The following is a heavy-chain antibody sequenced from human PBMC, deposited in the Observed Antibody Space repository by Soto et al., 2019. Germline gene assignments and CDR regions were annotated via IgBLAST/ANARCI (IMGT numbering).Heavy chain of an antibody. Sequence: ASVKVSCKVSGYTLTELSMHWVRQAPGKGLEWMGGFDPEDGETIYAQKFQGRVTMTEDTPTDTAYMELSSLRSEDTAVYYCATGKANTAMVPDAFDIWGQGTMVTVSS. CDR3: ATGKANTAMVPDAFDI. V-gene: IGHV1-24*01. D-gene: IGHD5-18*01. CDR2: FDPEDGET. J-gene: IGHJ3*02. CDR1: GYTLTELS.